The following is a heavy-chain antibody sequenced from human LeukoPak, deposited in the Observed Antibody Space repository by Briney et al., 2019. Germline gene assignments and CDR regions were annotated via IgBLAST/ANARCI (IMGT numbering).Heavy chain of an antibody. J-gene: IGHJ4*02. V-gene: IGHV3-21*04. CDR1: GFTFSSYS. Sequence: GGSLRLSCAASGFTFSSYSMNWVRQAPGKGLEWVSSISSSSSYIYYADSVKGRFTISRDNSKNTLYLQMNSLRAEDTAVYYCAKETITMIVVVTYFDYWGQGTLVTVSS. CDR2: ISSSSSYI. CDR3: AKETITMIVVVTYFDY. D-gene: IGHD3-22*01.